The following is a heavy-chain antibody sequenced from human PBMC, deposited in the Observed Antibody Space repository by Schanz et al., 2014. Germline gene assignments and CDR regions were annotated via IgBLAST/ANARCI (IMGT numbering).Heavy chain of an antibody. J-gene: IGHJ4*02. V-gene: IGHV3-48*01. CDR3: ARDRRNADLDY. D-gene: IGHD1-1*01. Sequence: EVQLVESGGGLVQPGGSLRLSCAASGFSFSSYSLNWVRQAPGKGLEWVSYISTTGSTIYYADSVRGRFTISRDNAKNSLYLEMNSLRAEDTALYYCARDRRNADLDYWGQGTLVADSS. CDR2: ISTTGSTI. CDR1: GFSFSSYS.